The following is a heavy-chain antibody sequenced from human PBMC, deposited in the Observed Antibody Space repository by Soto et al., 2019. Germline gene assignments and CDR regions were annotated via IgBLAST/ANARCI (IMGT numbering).Heavy chain of an antibody. D-gene: IGHD6-13*01. CDR3: ARHASRGYSSSWYFED. Sequence: QLQLQESGPGLVKPSETLSLTCNVSGGSVGSSSYYWGWIRQAPGKGLEWIVSTYYSAGTYYNPSLTRRVTTSMDASKNQFSLTVTSVTAADTAIYYCARHASRGYSSSWYFEDWGQGTPVTVSS. CDR2: TYYSAGT. CDR1: GGSVGSSSYY. V-gene: IGHV4-39*01. J-gene: IGHJ4*02.